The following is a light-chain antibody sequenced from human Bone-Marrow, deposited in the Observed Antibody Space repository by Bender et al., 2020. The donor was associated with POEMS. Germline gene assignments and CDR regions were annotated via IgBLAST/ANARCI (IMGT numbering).Light chain of an antibody. J-gene: IGLJ2*01. CDR2: DVI. CDR1: SSDVGAYNY. V-gene: IGLV2-14*03. CDR3: CSYAENVL. Sequence: QSALTQPASVSGSPGQSITISCTGTSSDVGAYNYVSWYQQHPGKAPKLLIYDVIYRPSGVSNRFSGSKSGNTASLTISGLQAEDEADYFCCSYAENVLFGGGTKLTVL.